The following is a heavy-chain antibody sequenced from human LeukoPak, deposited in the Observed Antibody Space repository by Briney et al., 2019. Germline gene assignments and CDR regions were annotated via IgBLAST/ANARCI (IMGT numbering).Heavy chain of an antibody. J-gene: IGHJ4*02. CDR1: GFTLSSYA. V-gene: IGHV3-23*01. Sequence: GGSLRLSCAASGFTLSSYAMSWVRQAPGKGLEWVSAISVSGNTYHADSVKGRFTISRDNAKNSLYLQMSSLRAEDTALYYCVRDSSWYDYWGQGTLVTVSS. D-gene: IGHD6-13*01. CDR3: VRDSSWYDY. CDR2: ISVSGNT.